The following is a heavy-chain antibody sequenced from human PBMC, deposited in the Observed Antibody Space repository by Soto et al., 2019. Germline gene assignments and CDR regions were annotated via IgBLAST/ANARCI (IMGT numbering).Heavy chain of an antibody. CDR3: ARATVWMYFHY. CDR1: GGSISGYD. CDR2: IYYSGST. Sequence: TCTVSGGSISGYDGSWIRQPPGKGLEWIGYIYYSGSTNYTPSLKSRVTISVDTSKNQFSLKLSSVTAADTAVYYCARATVWMYFHYWGQGTLVTVSS. J-gene: IGHJ4*02. D-gene: IGHD3-16*01. V-gene: IGHV4-59*01.